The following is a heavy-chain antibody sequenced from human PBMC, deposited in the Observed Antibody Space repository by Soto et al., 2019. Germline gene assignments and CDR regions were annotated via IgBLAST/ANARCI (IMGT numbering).Heavy chain of an antibody. V-gene: IGHV3-64*01. Sequence: PGGSLRLSCAASGFTFSSYGMHWVRQAQGKGLEYVSAISGNGGSAYYASSVKGRFAISRDNSKNTLYLQMGSLRAEDMAVYYCAARYCSSDSCFHFDYWGQGVLVTVSS. CDR1: GFTFSSYG. CDR2: ISGNGGSA. J-gene: IGHJ4*02. D-gene: IGHD2-2*01. CDR3: AARYCSSDSCFHFDY.